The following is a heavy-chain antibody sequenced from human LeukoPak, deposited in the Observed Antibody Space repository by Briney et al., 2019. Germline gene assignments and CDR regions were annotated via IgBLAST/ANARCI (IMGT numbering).Heavy chain of an antibody. Sequence: GASVKVSCKASGYTFTNYGLSWVRQAPGQGLEWMGGIIPIFGTANYAQKFQGRVTITADESTSTAYMELSSLRSEDTAVYYCARDSYYGSGSYGYWGQGTLVTVSS. CDR2: IIPIFGTA. CDR1: GYTFTNYG. V-gene: IGHV1-69*13. D-gene: IGHD3-10*01. J-gene: IGHJ4*02. CDR3: ARDSYYGSGSYGY.